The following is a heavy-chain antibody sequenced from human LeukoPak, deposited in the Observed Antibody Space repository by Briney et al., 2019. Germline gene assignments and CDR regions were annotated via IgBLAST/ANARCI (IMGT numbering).Heavy chain of an antibody. Sequence: GGSLRLSCAASGFTFSSYAMSWVRQAPGKGLEWVSAISGSGGSTYYADSVKGRFTISRDNSKNTLYLQMNSLRAEDTAVYYCAKDLVGHRFTLQITIFGGYLFDYWGQGTLVTVSS. D-gene: IGHD3-3*01. CDR1: GFTFSSYA. V-gene: IGHV3-23*01. CDR2: ISGSGGST. CDR3: AKDLVGHRFTLQITIFGGYLFDY. J-gene: IGHJ4*02.